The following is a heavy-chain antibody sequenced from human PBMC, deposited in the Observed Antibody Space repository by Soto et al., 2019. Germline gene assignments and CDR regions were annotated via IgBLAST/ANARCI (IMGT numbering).Heavy chain of an antibody. CDR1: GGSINSGGYY. J-gene: IGHJ6*02. CDR2: IYYSGST. V-gene: IGHV4-31*02. CDR3: ARGGYYYSYGVDV. D-gene: IGHD3-10*01. Sequence: PSETLSLTCTVSGGSINSGGYYWSWIRQHPEKGLEWIGYIYYSGSTYYNPSLKSRVTISVDTSKNQFSLKLSSVTAADKAVYYCARGGYYYSYGVDVWGQGTTVTVSS.